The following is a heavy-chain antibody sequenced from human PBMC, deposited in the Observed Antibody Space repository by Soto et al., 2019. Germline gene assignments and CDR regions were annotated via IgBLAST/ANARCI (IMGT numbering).Heavy chain of an antibody. CDR1: GFTFSDFW. CDR3: ARSEVYSFDF. V-gene: IGHV3-7*05. J-gene: IGHJ4*02. CDR2: IKQDGSER. D-gene: IGHD2-8*01. Sequence: EVQLVESGGGLVQPGGSLRLSCAASGFTFSDFWVTWVRQAPGKGLEWVANIKQDGSERYYVDSVKGRFTISRDNAKNSLFLQMNSLRAEDTAVYYCARSEVYSFDFWVQGTLVTVSS.